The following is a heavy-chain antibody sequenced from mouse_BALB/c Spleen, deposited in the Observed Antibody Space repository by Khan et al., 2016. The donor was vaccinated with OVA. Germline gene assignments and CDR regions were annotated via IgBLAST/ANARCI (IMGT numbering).Heavy chain of an antibody. D-gene: IGHD1-1*02. V-gene: IGHV5-6*01. Sequence: EVQLQESGGDIVKPGGSLKLSCAASGFTFSTYGMSWVRQPPDKRLEWVATVSTGGHYTYYTATVKGRFTISRDNAKNTLFLQMSSLRSEDTAMFYCTRLAYYYDSEGFAYWGQGTLVTVSA. CDR1: GFTFSTYG. CDR2: VSTGGHYT. CDR3: TRLAYYYDSEGFAY. J-gene: IGHJ3*01.